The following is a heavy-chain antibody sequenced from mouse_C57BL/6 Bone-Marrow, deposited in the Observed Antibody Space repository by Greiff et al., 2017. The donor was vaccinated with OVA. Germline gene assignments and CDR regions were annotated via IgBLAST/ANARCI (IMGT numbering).Heavy chain of an antibody. Sequence: VKLQESGAELMKPGASVKLSCKATGYTFTGYWIEWVKQRPGHGLEWIGEILPGSGSTNYNEKFKGKATFTADTSSNTAYMQLSSLTTEDSAIYYCARRTFITTVVAKYYFDYWGQGTTLTVSS. D-gene: IGHD1-1*01. CDR1: GYTFTGYW. CDR2: ILPGSGST. CDR3: ARRTFITTVVAKYYFDY. J-gene: IGHJ2*01. V-gene: IGHV1-9*01.